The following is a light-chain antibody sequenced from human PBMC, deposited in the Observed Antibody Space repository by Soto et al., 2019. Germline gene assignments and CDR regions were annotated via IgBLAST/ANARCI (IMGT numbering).Light chain of an antibody. CDR3: QQYENLPIT. CDR2: DAS. Sequence: DIQMPQSPSSLSASVGDRVTITCHASQDISNYLNWYQQKPGKAPKLLIYDASNLETGVPSRFSGSGSGTDCTFTISSLQAEDIATYYCQQYENLPITFGQGTRLEIK. V-gene: IGKV1-33*01. J-gene: IGKJ5*01. CDR1: QDISNY.